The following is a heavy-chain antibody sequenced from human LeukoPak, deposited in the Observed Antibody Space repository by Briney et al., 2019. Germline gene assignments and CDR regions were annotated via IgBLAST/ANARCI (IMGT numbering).Heavy chain of an antibody. D-gene: IGHD3-22*01. J-gene: IGHJ4*02. V-gene: IGHV4-59*01. CDR1: GGSISSYY. Sequence: SETLSLTCTVSGGSISSYYWSWIRQPPGKGLEWIGYIYYSGSTNYNPSLKSRVTISVDTSKNQFSLKLSSVTAADTAVYYCARGPYYYDSRGSFDYWGQGTLVTVSS. CDR3: ARGPYYYDSRGSFDY. CDR2: IYYSGST.